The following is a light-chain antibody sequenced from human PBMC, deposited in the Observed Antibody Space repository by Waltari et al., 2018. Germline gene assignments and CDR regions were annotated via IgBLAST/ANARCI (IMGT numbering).Light chain of an antibody. J-gene: IGKJ1*01. CDR1: QSLLHGSGNTF. CDR3: MQARQTPWT. V-gene: IGKV2-28*01. Sequence: DLVMTQSPLSLSVTPGEPASISCKSSQSLLHGSGNTFLDWYLQTPGQSPQLLIYLISNRASGVPDRFSGSGSGTDFTLKISRVEAEDVGVYFCMQARQTPWTFGQGTKVEIK. CDR2: LIS.